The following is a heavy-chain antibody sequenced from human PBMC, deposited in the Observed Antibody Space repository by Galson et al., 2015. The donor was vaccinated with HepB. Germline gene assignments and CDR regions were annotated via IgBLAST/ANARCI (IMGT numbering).Heavy chain of an antibody. Sequence: SGYTFTMYSLHWVRQAPGQRPEWMGRIHPANGQTIYSRRFQGRVTITRDTSANSIYLDLRSLRSEDTGVYYCARSGRFGISSADHGLFWGQGTLITVSS. D-gene: IGHD6-13*01. V-gene: IGHV1-3*01. J-gene: IGHJ4*02. CDR2: IHPANGQT. CDR3: ARSGRFGISSADHGLF. CDR1: GYTFTMYS.